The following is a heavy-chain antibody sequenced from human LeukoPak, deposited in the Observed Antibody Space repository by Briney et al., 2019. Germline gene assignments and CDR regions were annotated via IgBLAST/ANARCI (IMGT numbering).Heavy chain of an antibody. Sequence: GRSLRLSCTASGFTFGDYAMTWVRQAPGKGLEWVGFIRSEAYGGTPEYAASVKGRFTISRDDSKSIAYLQMNSLKTEDTAVYYCTRDQTPYYWGQGTLVTVSS. CDR2: IRSEAYGGTP. V-gene: IGHV3-49*04. CDR3: TRDQTPYY. CDR1: GFTFGDYA. J-gene: IGHJ4*02.